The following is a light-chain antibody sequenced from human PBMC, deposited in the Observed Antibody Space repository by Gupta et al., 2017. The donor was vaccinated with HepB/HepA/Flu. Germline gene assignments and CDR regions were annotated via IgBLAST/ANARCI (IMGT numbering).Light chain of an antibody. J-gene: IGKJ2*04. V-gene: IGKV3-20*01. CDR1: QSVNRGY. Sequence: EIMLTQSPGTLSLSPGERATLSCRASQSVNRGYLAWYQQKPGQAPRLLIYGASSRASGIPDRFSGSGSGTDFTLTISRLEPEDFAVYYCQQYGPSHVCSVGQGTKLESK. CDR3: QQYGPSHVCS. CDR2: GAS.